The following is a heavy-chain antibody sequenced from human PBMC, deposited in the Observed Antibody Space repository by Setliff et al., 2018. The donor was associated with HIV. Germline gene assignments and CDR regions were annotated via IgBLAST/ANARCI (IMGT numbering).Heavy chain of an antibody. D-gene: IGHD3-22*01. Sequence: PSETLSLTCSVSGSSISNFYWSWIRQPPGKGLEWVGHIYSTGDTNYNPSLKSRVTLSADTSKNQLSLSLTSVTAADTAVYYCARVRLTMIMMVDYFDQWGQGTLVTVSS. CDR3: ARVRLTMIMMVDYFDQ. V-gene: IGHV4-4*07. CDR1: GSSISNFY. CDR2: IYSTGDT. J-gene: IGHJ4*02.